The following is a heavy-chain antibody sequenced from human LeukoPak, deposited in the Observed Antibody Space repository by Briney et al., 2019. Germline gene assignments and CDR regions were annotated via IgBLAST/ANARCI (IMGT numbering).Heavy chain of an antibody. CDR3: ASKVAGYYFDY. Sequence: GGSLRLSCAASGFTFSSYAMSWVRQAPGKGLEWVSRINSDGSSTSYADSVKGRFTISRDNAKNTLYLQMNSLRAEDTAVYYCASKVAGYYFDYWGQGTLVTVSS. CDR1: GFTFSSYA. CDR2: INSDGSST. J-gene: IGHJ4*02. V-gene: IGHV3-74*01. D-gene: IGHD3-10*01.